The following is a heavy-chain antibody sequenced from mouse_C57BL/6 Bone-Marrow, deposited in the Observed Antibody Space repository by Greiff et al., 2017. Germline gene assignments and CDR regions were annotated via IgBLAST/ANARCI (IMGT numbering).Heavy chain of an antibody. V-gene: IGHV1-82*01. CDR3: ARLNYDDRAWFAY. J-gene: IGHJ3*01. CDR2: IYPGDGDT. D-gene: IGHD2-4*01. CDR1: GYAFSSSW. Sequence: QVQLKESGPELVKPGASVKISCKASGYAFSSSWMNWVKQRPGKGLEWIGRIYPGDGDTNYNGKFKGKATLTADKSSSTAYMQLSSLTSEDSAVYFCARLNYDDRAWFAYWGQGTLVTVSA.